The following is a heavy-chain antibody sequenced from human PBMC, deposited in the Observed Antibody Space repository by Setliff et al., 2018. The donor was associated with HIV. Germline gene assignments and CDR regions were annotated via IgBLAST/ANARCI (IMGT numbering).Heavy chain of an antibody. CDR3: AREGTIFGVVIPYFEY. D-gene: IGHD3-3*01. Sequence: GASVKVSCKASGYTFTDYYVHWVRQAPGQGLEWMGGIIPIFVTANYAQKFQDRVTITADESTSTAYMELSSLRSEDTAVYYCAREGTIFGVVIPYFEYWGQGTLVTVSS. CDR1: GYTFTDYY. V-gene: IGHV1-69*13. CDR2: IIPIFVTA. J-gene: IGHJ4*02.